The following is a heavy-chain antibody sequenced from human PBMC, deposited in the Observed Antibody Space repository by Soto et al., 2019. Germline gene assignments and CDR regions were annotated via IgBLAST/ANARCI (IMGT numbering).Heavy chain of an antibody. CDR2: IIRIFGTA. Sequence: QVQPVHSGAEVKKPGSSVKVSCKASGGTFSSYAISWVRQAPGQGLEWMGGIIRIFGTADYAQKFQGRVTITADESTSTAYMELSSLRSEDTAVYYCATPPAGYYYYGMDVWGQGTTVTVSS. V-gene: IGHV1-69*12. CDR1: GGTFSSYA. CDR3: ATPPAGYYYYGMDV. J-gene: IGHJ6*02.